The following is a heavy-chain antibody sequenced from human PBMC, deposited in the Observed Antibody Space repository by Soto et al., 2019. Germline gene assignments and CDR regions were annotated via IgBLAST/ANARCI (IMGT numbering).Heavy chain of an antibody. CDR2: ISYDGSNK. J-gene: IGHJ6*02. D-gene: IGHD2-2*01. Sequence: PGGSLRLSCAASGFTFSSYGMHWVRQAPGKGLEWVAVISYDGSNKYYADSVKGRFTISRDNSKNTLYLQMNSLRAEDTAVYYCAKDSYQLLIYGMDVWGQGTTVTVSS. V-gene: IGHV3-30*18. CDR3: AKDSYQLLIYGMDV. CDR1: GFTFSSYG.